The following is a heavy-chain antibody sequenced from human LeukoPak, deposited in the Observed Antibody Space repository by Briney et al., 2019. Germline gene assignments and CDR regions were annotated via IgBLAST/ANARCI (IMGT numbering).Heavy chain of an antibody. Sequence: GGSLRLSCAASGFTFSSYAMHWVRQAPGKGLEWVAVISYDGSNKYYADSVKGRFTISRDNSKNTLYLQMNSLRAEDTAVYYCATPYYGDYVGFGAFDIWGQGTMVTVSS. CDR3: ATPYYGDYVGFGAFDI. CDR1: GFTFSSYA. J-gene: IGHJ3*02. D-gene: IGHD4-17*01. V-gene: IGHV3-30*14. CDR2: ISYDGSNK.